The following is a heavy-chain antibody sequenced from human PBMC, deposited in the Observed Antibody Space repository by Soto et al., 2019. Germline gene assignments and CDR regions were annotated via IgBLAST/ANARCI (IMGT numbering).Heavy chain of an antibody. Sequence: EGSLRLSCAPSGFTFSSYSMNWVRQAPGKGLEWVSSISSSSSYIYYADSVKGRFTISRDNAKNSLSLQMNSLRAEDTAVYYCARDLSSYFDFWSGYLDVWGKGATVTVS. CDR1: GFTFSSYS. D-gene: IGHD3-3*01. V-gene: IGHV3-21*01. J-gene: IGHJ6*03. CDR3: ARDLSSYFDFWSGYLDV. CDR2: ISSSSSYI.